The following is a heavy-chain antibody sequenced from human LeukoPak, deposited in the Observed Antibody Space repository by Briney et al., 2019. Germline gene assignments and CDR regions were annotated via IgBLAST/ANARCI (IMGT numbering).Heavy chain of an antibody. CDR2: ISSSGTTK. CDR3: ASGGSLDV. V-gene: IGHV3-11*01. Sequence: GGSLRLSCAASGFTFRDYYIHWIRQAPGKGLEWVSYISSSGTTKYYADSVKGRFTISRDNAKNSLDLQMNSLRADDTAVYYCASGGSLDVWGQGTTVTVSS. J-gene: IGHJ6*02. CDR1: GFTFRDYY.